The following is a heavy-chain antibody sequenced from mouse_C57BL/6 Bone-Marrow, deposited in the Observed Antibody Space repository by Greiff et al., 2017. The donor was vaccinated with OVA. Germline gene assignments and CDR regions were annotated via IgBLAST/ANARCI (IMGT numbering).Heavy chain of an antibody. CDR3: ASQGGYDGVDY. CDR1: GFTFSDYY. CDR2: ISNGGGST. J-gene: IGHJ2*01. Sequence: EVMLVESGGGLVQPGGSLKLSCAASGFTFSDYYMYWVRQTPEKRLEWVAYISNGGGSTYYPDTVKGRFTISRDNAKNTLYLQMSRLKSEDTAMYYCASQGGYDGVDYWGQGTTLTVSS. D-gene: IGHD2-2*01. V-gene: IGHV5-12*01.